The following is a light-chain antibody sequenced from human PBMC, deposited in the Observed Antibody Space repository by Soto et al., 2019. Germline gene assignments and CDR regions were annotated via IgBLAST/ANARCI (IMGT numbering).Light chain of an antibody. V-gene: IGLV1-44*01. Sequence: QSVLTQPPSASGTPGQRVTISCSGSSSNIGSNPVNWYQQLPGTAPKLLIYSNNHRPSGVPDRFSGSKSGTSASLAISGLQSEDEADYYCAAWDDSLNCPVFGGGTKLTVL. CDR2: SNN. CDR3: AAWDDSLNCPV. CDR1: SSNIGSNP. J-gene: IGLJ3*02.